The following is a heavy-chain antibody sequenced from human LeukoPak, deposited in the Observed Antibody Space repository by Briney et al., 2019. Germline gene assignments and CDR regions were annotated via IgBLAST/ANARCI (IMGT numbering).Heavy chain of an antibody. V-gene: IGHV3-23*01. CDR3: AKDIQLST. CDR1: GFTFSVAA. Sequence: GGSVRLSCAASGFTFSVAAMTWVRQAPGKGLEWVSLIGASGESTYYADSVKGRFTISRDNSKNALSLQMNSLRVEDTAMYFCAKDIQLSTWGLGTMVTVSS. D-gene: IGHD5-24*01. J-gene: IGHJ3*01. CDR2: IGASGEST.